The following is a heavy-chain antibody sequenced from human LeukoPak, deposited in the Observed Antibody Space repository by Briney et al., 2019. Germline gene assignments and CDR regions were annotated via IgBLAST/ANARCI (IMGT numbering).Heavy chain of an antibody. D-gene: IGHD3-10*01. CDR2: INPNNGGT. J-gene: IGHJ6*02. Sequence: ASVKVSCKASGYAFIGYYIHWVRQAPGQGLEWMGRINPNNGGTNYAQKFQGRVTMSRDTSITTVYMEVSRLTSDDTAVYYCASEIYGSGTYAYGMDVWGQGTTVTVSS. CDR1: GYAFIGYY. CDR3: ASEIYGSGTYAYGMDV. V-gene: IGHV1-2*06.